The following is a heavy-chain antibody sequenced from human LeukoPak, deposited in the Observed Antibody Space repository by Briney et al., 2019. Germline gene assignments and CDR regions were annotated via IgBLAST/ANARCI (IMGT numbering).Heavy chain of an antibody. CDR2: IYYSGST. V-gene: IGHV4-39*01. CDR1: GGSISSSRYY. J-gene: IGHJ4*02. Sequence: NPSETLSLTCTVSGGSISSSRYYWGWIRQPRGKGLEWIGRIYYSGSTYYTPSLTRPLTISLDTSKIQFSLKLTSVTAADTAVYYCSRRLAGTEDYWGQGTLVTVSS. D-gene: IGHD6-13*01. CDR3: SRRLAGTEDY.